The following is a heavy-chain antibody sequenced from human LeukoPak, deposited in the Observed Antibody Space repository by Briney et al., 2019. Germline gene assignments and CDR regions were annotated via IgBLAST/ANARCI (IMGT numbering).Heavy chain of an antibody. V-gene: IGHV3-49*04. CDR1: GCTFGDYA. CDR3: TRVAGGYYGSGSTT. Sequence: GGSLRLSCTASGCTFGDYAMSWVRQAPGKGLEWIGFIRSKAYGGTTEYAASGKGRFTISRDDSKSIAYLQMNSLKTEDTAVYYCTRVAGGYYGSGSTTWGQGTLVTVSS. CDR2: IRSKAYGGTT. J-gene: IGHJ4*02. D-gene: IGHD3-10*01.